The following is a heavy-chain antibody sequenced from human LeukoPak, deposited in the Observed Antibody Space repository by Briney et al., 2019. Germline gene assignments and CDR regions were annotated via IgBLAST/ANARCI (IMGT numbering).Heavy chain of an antibody. V-gene: IGHV1-2*02. CDR2: INPNSGGT. Sequence: ASVKVSCKASGYTFTGYYMHLVRQAPGQGLEWMGWINPNSGGTNYAQKFQGRVTMTRDTSISTAYMELSRLRSDDTAVYYCARVVYEVATIMGGGIFDIWGQGTMVTVSS. CDR3: ARVVYEVATIMGGGIFDI. J-gene: IGHJ3*02. D-gene: IGHD5-12*01. CDR1: GYTFTGYY.